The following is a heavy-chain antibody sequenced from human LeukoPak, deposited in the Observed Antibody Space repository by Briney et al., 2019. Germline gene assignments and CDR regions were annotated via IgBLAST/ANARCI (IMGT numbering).Heavy chain of an antibody. CDR3: ARDQVFRGVRAFDI. D-gene: IGHD3-10*01. Sequence: KPGGSLRLSCAASGFTFSSYSMNWVRQAPGKGLEWVSSISSSSSYIYYADSVKGRFTISRDNAKNSLYLQMNSLRAEDTAVYYCARDQVFRGVRAFDIWGQGTMVTISS. CDR2: ISSSSSYI. J-gene: IGHJ3*02. CDR1: GFTFSSYS. V-gene: IGHV3-21*01.